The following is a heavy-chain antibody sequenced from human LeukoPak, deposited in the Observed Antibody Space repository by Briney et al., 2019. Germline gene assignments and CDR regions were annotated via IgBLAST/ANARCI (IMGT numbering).Heavy chain of an antibody. J-gene: IGHJ6*03. CDR1: GFTFSDYY. V-gene: IGHV3-11*01. D-gene: IGHD6-19*01. CDR2: ISSSGSTI. Sequence: NPGGSLRLSCAASGFTFSDYYMSWIRQAPGKGLEWVSYISSSGSTIYYADSVKGRFTISRDNAKNSLYLQMNSLRAEDTAVYYCARDGGIAVAGENYYFYYMGVWGKGTTVTVSS. CDR3: ARDGGIAVAGENYYFYYMGV.